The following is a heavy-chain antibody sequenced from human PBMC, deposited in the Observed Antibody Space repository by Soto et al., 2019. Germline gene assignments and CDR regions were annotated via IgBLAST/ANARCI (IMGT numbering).Heavy chain of an antibody. J-gene: IGHJ6*02. CDR2: ITGSGGYT. Sequence: GVSLRLSCAASGFTFSSYAMSWVRQAPGKGLEWVSDITGSGGYTFYADSVTGRFTISRDNSKNTLYLQMSSLRAEDTAVYYCAKERYYDILTGPENYYYHYGMDVWGQGTTVTVSS. D-gene: IGHD3-9*01. V-gene: IGHV3-23*01. CDR3: AKERYYDILTGPENYYYHYGMDV. CDR1: GFTFSSYA.